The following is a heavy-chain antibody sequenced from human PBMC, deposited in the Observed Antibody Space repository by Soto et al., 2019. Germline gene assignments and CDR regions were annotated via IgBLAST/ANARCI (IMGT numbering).Heavy chain of an antibody. CDR1: GASINSGGYY. J-gene: IGHJ4*02. CDR2: VYFSGST. D-gene: IGHD2-21*02. Sequence: PSETLSLTCTVSGASINSGGYYWSWVRQLPGKGLEWIGYVYFSGSTYHNPSLESRVSISLDTSQNQFSLKLTSVSAADTAVYYCASGDAWGVLLACWGQGTLVTVSS. V-gene: IGHV4-31*03. CDR3: ASGDAWGVLLAC.